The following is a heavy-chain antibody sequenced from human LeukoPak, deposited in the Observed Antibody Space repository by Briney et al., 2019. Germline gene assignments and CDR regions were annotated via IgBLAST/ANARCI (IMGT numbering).Heavy chain of an antibody. J-gene: IGHJ6*02. CDR2: ISSSGSTI. CDR3: ARAEYSSSSGGMDV. V-gene: IGHV3-48*03. Sequence: GGSLRLSCAASGFTFSSYEMNWVRQAPGKGLEWVSYISSSGSTIYYADSVEGRFTISRDNAKKSLYLQMNSLRAEDTAVYYCARAEYSSSSGGMDVWGQGTTVTVSS. CDR1: GFTFSSYE. D-gene: IGHD6-6*01.